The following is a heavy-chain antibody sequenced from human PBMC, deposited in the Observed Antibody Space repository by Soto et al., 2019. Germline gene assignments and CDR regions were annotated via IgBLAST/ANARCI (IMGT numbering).Heavy chain of an antibody. D-gene: IGHD6-25*01. Sequence: EVQLLESGGGLVQPGGSLRLSCAASGFTFSNYAMGWVRQAPGEGLEWVSAISGSGTTTYTADSVKGRFTISRENSENTLYLHMNSLRAEDTAIYYCTKFFVETGGSSGWPWSFHYWGQGSLVTVSS. CDR3: TKFFVETGGSSGWPWSFHY. J-gene: IGHJ4*02. CDR2: ISGSGTTT. V-gene: IGHV3-23*01. CDR1: GFTFSNYA.